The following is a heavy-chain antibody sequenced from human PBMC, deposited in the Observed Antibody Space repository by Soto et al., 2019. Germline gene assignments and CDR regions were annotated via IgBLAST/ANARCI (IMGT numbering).Heavy chain of an antibody. CDR1: GATFSNYA. J-gene: IGHJ6*02. CDR2: IIPLFATT. CDR3: VPLQPSNITARPGMDV. V-gene: IGHV1-69*01. Sequence: QVQLVQSGAEVKKPGSSVKVSCKTSGATFSNYALTWVRQVPGQGLEWMGGIIPLFATTNYAQKFQGRVTITADESTSTAYMEMSSLRTDDTAVYYCVPLQPSNITARPGMDVWGQGTTVTVSS. D-gene: IGHD6-6*01.